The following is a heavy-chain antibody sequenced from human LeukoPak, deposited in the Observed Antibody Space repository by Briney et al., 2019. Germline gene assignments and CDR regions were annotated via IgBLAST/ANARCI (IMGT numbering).Heavy chain of an antibody. CDR1: GFTVSSNY. CDR3: ATLSYDYYVSGLQIN. Sequence: PGGSLSLSCAASGFTVSSNYLSWVRQAPGKGLEWVSIIYYSGSTYYADSVKGRFTISRHSSKNTLYLHMNSLRDEDSAVYYCATLSYDYYVSGLQINSGQGTLVTVSS. V-gene: IGHV3-53*01. J-gene: IGHJ4*02. D-gene: IGHD3-10*02. CDR2: IYYSGST.